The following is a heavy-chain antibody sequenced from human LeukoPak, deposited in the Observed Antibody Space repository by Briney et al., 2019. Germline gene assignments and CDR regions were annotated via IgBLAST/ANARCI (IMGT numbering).Heavy chain of an antibody. CDR1: GGSISSYY. CDR2: IYYSGST. Sequence: SETLSLTCTVSGGSISSYYWSWIRQPPGKGLEWIATIYYSGSTYYNPSLKSRVTISSDTSKNQFSLKLSSVIAADTAVYYCARGVGLRYRDYWGQGILVTVSS. CDR3: ARGVGLRYRDY. J-gene: IGHJ4*02. V-gene: IGHV4-59*12. D-gene: IGHD3-9*01.